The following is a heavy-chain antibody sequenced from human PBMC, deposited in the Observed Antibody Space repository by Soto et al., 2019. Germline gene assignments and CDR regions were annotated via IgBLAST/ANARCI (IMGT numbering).Heavy chain of an antibody. V-gene: IGHV3-23*01. CDR2: ISNSGGST. D-gene: IGHD1-1*01. CDR1: GFIFSSCG. J-gene: IGHJ4*02. CDR3: ARVPLKGTGNRYYFDL. Sequence: PGGSLRLSCEASGFIFSSCGMSWVRQAPGKGLEWVSAISNSGGSTYYADSVKGRFTISRDNSKNTLYLQMNSLRAEDTAVYSCARVPLKGTGNRYYFDLWGQGTLVTVSS.